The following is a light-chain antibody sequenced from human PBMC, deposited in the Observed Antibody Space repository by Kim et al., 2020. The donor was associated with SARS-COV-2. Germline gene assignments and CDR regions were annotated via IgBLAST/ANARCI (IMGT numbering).Light chain of an antibody. CDR3: QAWDSSIEVT. Sequence: SYELTQPPSVSVSPGQTASITCSGDKLGDKYVCWYQQKPGQSPVLVIHQDNKRPSGIPDRFSGSNSGNVATLTISGTQAVDEADYYCQAWDSSIEVTFGGGTMLTVL. CDR2: QDN. CDR1: KLGDKY. V-gene: IGLV3-1*01. J-gene: IGLJ2*01.